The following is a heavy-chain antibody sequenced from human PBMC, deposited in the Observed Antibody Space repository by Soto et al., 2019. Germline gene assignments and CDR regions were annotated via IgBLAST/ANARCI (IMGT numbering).Heavy chain of an antibody. CDR3: ASDRPYYDSSGYYYEFDY. J-gene: IGHJ4*02. D-gene: IGHD3-22*01. CDR1: GGSISSSSYY. CDR2: IYYSGST. V-gene: IGHV4-39*01. Sequence: SETLSLTCTVSGGSISSSSYYWGWIRQPPGKGLEWIGSIYYSGSTYYNPSLKSRATISVDTSKNQFSLKLSSVTAADTAVYYCASDRPYYDSSGYYYEFDYWGQGTLVTVSS.